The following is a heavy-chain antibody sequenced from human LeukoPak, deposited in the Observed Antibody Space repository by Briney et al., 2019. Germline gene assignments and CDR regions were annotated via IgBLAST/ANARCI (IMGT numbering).Heavy chain of an antibody. D-gene: IGHD3-22*01. CDR2: ISSSSSFI. CDR3: ARPYYYDSRLGDY. Sequence: GGSLRLSCAASGFTFSSYSMNWVRRAPGKGLEWVSSISSSSSFIYYADSVKGRFTISRDNAKNSLYLQMNSLRAEDTAVYYCARPYYYDSRLGDYWGQGTLVTVSS. V-gene: IGHV3-21*01. CDR1: GFTFSSYS. J-gene: IGHJ4*02.